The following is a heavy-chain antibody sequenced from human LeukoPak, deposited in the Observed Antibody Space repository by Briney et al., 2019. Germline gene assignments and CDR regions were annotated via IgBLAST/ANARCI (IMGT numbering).Heavy chain of an antibody. Sequence: GGSLRLSCAASGFTFSSYSMNWVRQAPGKGLEWVSYISSSSSTIYYADSVKGRFTISRDNAKNSLYLQMNSLRAEDTAVYYCASPGYDAFDIWGQGTMVTVSS. CDR2: ISSSSSTI. CDR1: GFTFSSYS. CDR3: ASPGYDAFDI. J-gene: IGHJ3*02. D-gene: IGHD1-14*01. V-gene: IGHV3-48*04.